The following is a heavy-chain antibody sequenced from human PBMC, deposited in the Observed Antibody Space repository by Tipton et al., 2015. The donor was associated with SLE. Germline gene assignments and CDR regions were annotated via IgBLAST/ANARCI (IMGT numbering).Heavy chain of an antibody. Sequence: TLSLTCTVSGGSISSYYWSWFRQPPGKGLEWIGYIYYSGSTNYNPSLKSRVTISVDTSKNQFSLKLSSVTAADTAVYYCARHLGVIVAFEVWGQGTVLTVSS. CDR3: ARHLGVIVAFEV. V-gene: IGHV4-59*01. J-gene: IGHJ3*01. CDR1: GGSISSYY. CDR2: IYYSGST. D-gene: IGHD3-10*01.